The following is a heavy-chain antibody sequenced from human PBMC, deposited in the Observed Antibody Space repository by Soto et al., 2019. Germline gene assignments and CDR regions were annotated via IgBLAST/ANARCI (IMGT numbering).Heavy chain of an antibody. Sequence: PGGSLRLSCAASGFTFRSYGMHWVRQAPGKGLEWVTVISYDGSNTYYAESVKGRFTISRDNSKNTLYLQMNSLRTEDTAVYYCATTSSVVAVAGRPFDYWGQGTLVTVSS. J-gene: IGHJ4*02. V-gene: IGHV3-30*03. CDR2: ISYDGSNT. CDR1: GFTFRSYG. CDR3: ATTSSVVAVAGRPFDY. D-gene: IGHD6-19*01.